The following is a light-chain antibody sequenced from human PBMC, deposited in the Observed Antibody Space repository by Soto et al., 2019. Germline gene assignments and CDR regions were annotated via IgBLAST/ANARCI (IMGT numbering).Light chain of an antibody. CDR1: QYISTW. CDR2: DAS. V-gene: IGKV1-5*01. Sequence: DIQMTQSPSTLSASVGDRVTLTCRASQYISTWLAWYQQKPGKAPKLLIHDASSLQSGVPSRFSGSGSGTEFTLTISSLQPDDFATYYCQQYNNYSTFGQGTKVDIK. J-gene: IGKJ1*01. CDR3: QQYNNYST.